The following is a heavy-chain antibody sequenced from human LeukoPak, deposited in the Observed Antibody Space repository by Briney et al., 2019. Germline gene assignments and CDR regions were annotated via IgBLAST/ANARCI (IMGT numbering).Heavy chain of an antibody. CDR2: MNPNSGNT. D-gene: IGHD3-3*01. Sequence: ASVTVSCKASGYTFTSYDINWVRQATGQGLEWMGWMNPNSGNTGYAQKFQGRVTMTRNTSISTAYMELSSLRSEDTAVYYCARGRSNLRFLGLLNYYYYGMDVWGQGTTVTVSS. V-gene: IGHV1-8*01. J-gene: IGHJ6*02. CDR3: ARGRSNLRFLGLLNYYYYGMDV. CDR1: GYTFTSYD.